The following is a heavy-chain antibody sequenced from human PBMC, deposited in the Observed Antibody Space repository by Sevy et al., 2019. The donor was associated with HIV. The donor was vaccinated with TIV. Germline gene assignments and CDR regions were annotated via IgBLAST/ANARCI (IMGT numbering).Heavy chain of an antibody. CDR2: IQYDGSNK. V-gene: IGHV3-30*02. Sequence: GWSLRLSCAASGFSYSSYGMHWVRQAPGKGLEWVAYIQYDGSNKDYAGSVKGRFTISRDNSKNTLDLQMNSLRVEDTAVYYCVKEGGGEGGDHWGQGTLVTVSS. CDR1: GFSYSSYG. D-gene: IGHD2-21*01. J-gene: IGHJ4*02. CDR3: VKEGGGEGGDH.